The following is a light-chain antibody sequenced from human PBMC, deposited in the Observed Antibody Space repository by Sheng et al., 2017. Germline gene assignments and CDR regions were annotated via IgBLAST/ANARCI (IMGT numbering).Light chain of an antibody. Sequence: EIVLTQSPGTLSLSPGERATLSCRASQSVSSSYLAWYQQKPGQAPRLLIYGASSRATGIPDRFSGSGSGTDFTLTISRLEPEDFAVYYCQRYGSPWTFGQGTKVEI. J-gene: IGKJ1*01. CDR3: QRYGSPWT. CDR2: GAS. CDR1: QSVSSSY. V-gene: IGKV3-20*01.